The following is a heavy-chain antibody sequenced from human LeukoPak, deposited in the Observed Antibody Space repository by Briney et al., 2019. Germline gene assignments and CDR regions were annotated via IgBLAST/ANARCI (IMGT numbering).Heavy chain of an antibody. J-gene: IGHJ4*02. V-gene: IGHV3-7*01. Sequence: PGGSLRPSCAASGFTFSSYWMSWVRQAPGKGLEWVANIKQDGSEKYYVDSVKGRFTISRDNAKNSLYLQMNSLRAGDTAVYYCARVEGWLQSYYFDYWGQGTLVTVSS. CDR2: IKQDGSEK. D-gene: IGHD5-24*01. CDR3: ARVEGWLQSYYFDY. CDR1: GFTFSSYW.